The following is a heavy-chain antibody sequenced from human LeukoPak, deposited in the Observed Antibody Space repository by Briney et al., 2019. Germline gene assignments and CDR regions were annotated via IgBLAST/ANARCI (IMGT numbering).Heavy chain of an antibody. CDR3: ASEGPCYGSGSLGY. CDR1: GYTFTSYD. V-gene: IGHV1-8*02. J-gene: IGHJ4*02. D-gene: IGHD3-10*01. Sequence: ASVKVSCKASGYTFTSYDINWVRQATGQGLEWMGWMNPSSGNTGYAQKFQGRVTMTRNTSISTAYMELSSLRSEDTAVYYCASEGPCYGSGSLGYWGQGTLVTVSS. CDR2: MNPSSGNT.